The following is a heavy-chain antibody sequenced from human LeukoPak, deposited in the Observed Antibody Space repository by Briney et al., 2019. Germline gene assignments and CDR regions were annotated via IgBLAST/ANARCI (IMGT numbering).Heavy chain of an antibody. Sequence: GGSLRLSCAASGFTFSSYWMHWVRQAPGKGLVWVSRINSAGSDTGYADSVKGRFTISRDNSKKTLYLQMNSLRAEDTAVYYCTRGRWSNTPGIFDYWGQGTLVTVSS. CDR2: INSAGSDT. J-gene: IGHJ4*02. CDR3: TRGRWSNTPGIFDY. CDR1: GFTFSSYW. D-gene: IGHD5-24*01. V-gene: IGHV3-74*01.